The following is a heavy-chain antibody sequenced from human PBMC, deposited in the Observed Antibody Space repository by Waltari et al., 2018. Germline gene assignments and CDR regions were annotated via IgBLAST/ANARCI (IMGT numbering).Heavy chain of an antibody. D-gene: IGHD2-21*01. CDR2: IIPIFGTA. CDR1: GGTFSSYA. Sequence: QVQLVQSGAEVKKPGSSVKVSCKASGGTFSSYAISWVRPAPGPGLEWMGGIIPIFGTANYAQKFQGRVTITTDESTSTAYMELSSLRSEDTAVYYCARVGGDFAYCGGDCYSTFDYWGQGTLVTVSS. CDR3: ARVGGDFAYCGGDCYSTFDY. J-gene: IGHJ4*02. V-gene: IGHV1-69*05.